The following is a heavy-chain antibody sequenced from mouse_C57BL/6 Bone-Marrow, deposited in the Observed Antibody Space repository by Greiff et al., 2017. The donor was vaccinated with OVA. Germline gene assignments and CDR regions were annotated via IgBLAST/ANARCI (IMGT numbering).Heavy chain of an antibody. CDR2: IRSKSNNYAT. J-gene: IGHJ2*01. V-gene: IGHV10-1*01. CDR3: VRHYGKGGGFDY. CDR1: GFSFNTYA. Sequence: EVMLVESGGGLVQPKGSLKLSCAASGFSFNTYAMNWVRQAPGKGLEWVARIRSKSNNYATYYADSVKDRFTISRDDSESMLYLQMNNLKTEDTAMYYCVRHYGKGGGFDYWGQGTTLTVSS. D-gene: IGHD2-1*01.